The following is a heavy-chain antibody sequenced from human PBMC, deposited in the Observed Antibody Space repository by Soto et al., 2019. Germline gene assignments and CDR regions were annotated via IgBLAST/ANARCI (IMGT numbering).Heavy chain of an antibody. CDR3: ARDLGYGTYYFDY. CDR1: GFTFSSYS. J-gene: IGHJ4*02. V-gene: IGHV3-48*01. CDR2: ISSSSSTI. D-gene: IGHD1-1*01. Sequence: GGSLRLSCAASGFTFSSYSMNWVRQAPGKGLEWVSYISSSSSTIYYADSVKGRFTISRDNAKNSLYLQMNSLRAEDTAVYYCARDLGYGTYYFDYWGQGTLVTVSS.